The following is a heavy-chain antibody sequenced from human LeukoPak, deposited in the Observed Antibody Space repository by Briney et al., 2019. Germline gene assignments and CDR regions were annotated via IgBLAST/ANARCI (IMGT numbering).Heavy chain of an antibody. V-gene: IGHV3-30*03. J-gene: IGHJ4*02. CDR1: GFTFSSYG. CDR2: ISYDGSNK. Sequence: GGSLRLSCAASGFTFSSYGMHWVRQAPGKGLEWVAVISYDGSNKYYADSVKGRFTISRDNSKNTLYLQMNSLRAEDTAVYYCASTGTMVRGVIIISREYYFDHWGQGTLVTVSS. D-gene: IGHD3-10*01. CDR3: ASTGTMVRGVIIISREYYFDH.